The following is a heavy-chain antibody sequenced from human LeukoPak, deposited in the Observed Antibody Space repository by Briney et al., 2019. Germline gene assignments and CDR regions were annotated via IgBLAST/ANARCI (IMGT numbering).Heavy chain of an antibody. CDR3: AKEAGYYGMDV. Sequence: GGSLRLSCAASGFTFDDYAMHWVRQAPGKGLEWVSGISWNSGSIGYADSVKGRFTISRDNAKNSLYLQVNSLRAEDTALYYCAKEAGYYGMDVWGQGTTVTVSS. D-gene: IGHD6-13*01. V-gene: IGHV3-9*01. CDR1: GFTFDDYA. J-gene: IGHJ6*02. CDR2: ISWNSGSI.